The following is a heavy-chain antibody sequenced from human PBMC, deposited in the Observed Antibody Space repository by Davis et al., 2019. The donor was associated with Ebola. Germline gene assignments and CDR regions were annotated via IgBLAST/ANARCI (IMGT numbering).Heavy chain of an antibody. J-gene: IGHJ4*02. CDR2: VSVPGLT. CDR1: GFSFSDYG. V-gene: IGHV3-23*01. CDR3: AREFNPIMFDY. Sequence: GGSLRLSCTASGFSFSDYGMSWVRQAPGKGLEWVSEVSVPGLTHYADPVKGRFTISRDISKNIVYLEMNSLRAEDTAVYYCAREFNPIMFDYWGQGTLVTVSS.